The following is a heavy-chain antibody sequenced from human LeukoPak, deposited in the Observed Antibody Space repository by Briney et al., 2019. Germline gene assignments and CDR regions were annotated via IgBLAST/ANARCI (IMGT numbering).Heavy chain of an antibody. J-gene: IGHJ4*02. Sequence: PGGSLRLSCAASGFTVSSYSMNWVRQAPGKGLEWVSSISSSSSYKYYADSMKGRFTISRDNAKNSLYLQMNSLRAEDTAVYYCASGFRDGYTLDYWGRGTLVTVSS. CDR1: GFTVSSYS. CDR2: ISSSSSYK. V-gene: IGHV3-21*01. D-gene: IGHD5-24*01. CDR3: ASGFRDGYTLDY.